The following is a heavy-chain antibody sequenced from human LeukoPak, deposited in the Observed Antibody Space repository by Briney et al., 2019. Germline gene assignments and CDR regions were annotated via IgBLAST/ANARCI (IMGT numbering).Heavy chain of an antibody. D-gene: IGHD6-19*01. J-gene: IGHJ4*02. V-gene: IGHV3-66*01. CDR1: GFTVSSNY. Sequence: PGGSLRLSCAASGFTVSSNYMSWVRQAPGKGLEWVSVIYSGGSTYYADSVKGRFTISRDNSKNTLYLQMNSLRAEDTAVYYCARNRQWLVHYFDYWGQGTLVTVSS. CDR2: IYSGGST. CDR3: ARNRQWLVHYFDY.